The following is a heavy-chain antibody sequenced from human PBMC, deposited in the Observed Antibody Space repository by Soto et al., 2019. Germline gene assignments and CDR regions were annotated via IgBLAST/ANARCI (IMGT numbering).Heavy chain of an antibody. V-gene: IGHV1-18*01. J-gene: IGHJ3*02. D-gene: IGHD2-2*01. CDR2: ISAYNGNT. CDR1: GYTFTSYG. CDR3: ARDDWVVRRDHAFDI. Sequence: GASVKVSCKASGYTFTSYGISWVRQAPGQGLEWMGWISAYNGNTNYAQKLQGRVTMTTDTSTSTAYMELRSLRSDDTAVYYCARDDWVVRRDHAFDIWGQGTMVTVS.